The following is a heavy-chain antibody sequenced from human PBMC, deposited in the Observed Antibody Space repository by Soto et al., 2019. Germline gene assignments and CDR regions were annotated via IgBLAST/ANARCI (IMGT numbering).Heavy chain of an antibody. V-gene: IGHV3-23*01. Sequence: EVQLLESGGGLVQPGGSLRLSCAASGFTFSSYAMSWVRQAPGKGLEWVSAISGSGGSTYYADSVKGRFTISRDNSKNTLYLQMNSLRAEDTAVYYCTKGIAVASYYFDYWGQGTLVTVSS. CDR2: ISGSGGST. D-gene: IGHD6-19*01. J-gene: IGHJ4*02. CDR1: GFTFSSYA. CDR3: TKGIAVASYYFDY.